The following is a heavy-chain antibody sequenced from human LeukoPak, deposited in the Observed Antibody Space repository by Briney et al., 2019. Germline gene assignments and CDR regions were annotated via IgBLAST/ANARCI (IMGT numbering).Heavy chain of an antibody. J-gene: IGHJ6*03. Sequence: GGSLRLSCAASGFTVSSNYMSWVRQAPGKGLEWVSVIYSGGSTYYADSVKGRFTISRDNSKNAVYLQMNSLRAEDTAVYYCARYYYMDVWGKGTTVTVSS. V-gene: IGHV3-53*01. CDR2: IYSGGST. CDR1: GFTVSSNY. CDR3: ARYYYMDV.